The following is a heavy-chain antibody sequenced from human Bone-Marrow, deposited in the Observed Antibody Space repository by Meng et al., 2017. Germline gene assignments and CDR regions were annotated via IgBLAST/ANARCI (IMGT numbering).Heavy chain of an antibody. Sequence: QGVLGQVGAWGRQPGAALEFSCKAPGYTVTAYYIPWLQRAPGQGLEWIGRINTYHGETNYARRFQGRVTMTRDTSISTAYMDLSGLRSDVTAVDFCARSEGLVGAISQTHYFDSWGQGALVTVSS. CDR2: INTYHGET. J-gene: IGHJ4*02. CDR1: GYTVTAYY. V-gene: IGHV1-2*06. CDR3: ARSEGLVGAISQTHYFDS. D-gene: IGHD5-12*01.